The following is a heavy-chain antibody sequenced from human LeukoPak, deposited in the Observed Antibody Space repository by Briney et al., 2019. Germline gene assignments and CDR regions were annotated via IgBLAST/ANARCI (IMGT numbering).Heavy chain of an antibody. CDR1: GFTFSSYS. CDR3: AKGAAGVNRVFDY. J-gene: IGHJ4*02. D-gene: IGHD6-19*01. Sequence: GGSLRLSCAVSGFTFSSYSMSWVRQAPGKGLEWVSAINGGGENTYYAESVKGRFTISRDNSKNTLFLQMNTLRAEDTAVYYCAKGAAGVNRVFDYWGQGTLVTVSS. CDR2: INGGGENT. V-gene: IGHV3-23*01.